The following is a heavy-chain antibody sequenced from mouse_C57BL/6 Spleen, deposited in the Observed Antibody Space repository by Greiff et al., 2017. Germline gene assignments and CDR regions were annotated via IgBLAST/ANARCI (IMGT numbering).Heavy chain of an antibody. Sequence: VKLQESGAELVKPGASVKISCKASGYTFTDYYINWVKQRPGQGLEWSGKIGPGSGSTYYNEKFKGKATLTADKSSSTAYMQLSSLTSEDSAVYFCARDYGSSYVFAYWGQGTLVTVSA. J-gene: IGHJ3*01. CDR3: ARDYGSSYVFAY. V-gene: IGHV1-77*01. CDR2: IGPGSGST. CDR1: GYTFTDYY. D-gene: IGHD1-1*01.